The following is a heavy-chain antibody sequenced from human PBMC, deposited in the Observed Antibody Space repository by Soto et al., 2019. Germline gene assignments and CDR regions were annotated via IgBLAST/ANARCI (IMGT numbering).Heavy chain of an antibody. CDR2: IYYSGST. D-gene: IGHD3-3*01. CDR3: ARSDWSGYLDY. V-gene: IGHV4-59*01. Sequence: TSETLSLTCTVSGGSISSDYWSWIRQPPGKGLEWIGYIYYSGSTNYNPSLKSRVTISVDTSKNQFSLKLSSVTAADTAVYYCARSDWSGYLDYWGQGTLVTVSS. J-gene: IGHJ4*02. CDR1: GGSISSDY.